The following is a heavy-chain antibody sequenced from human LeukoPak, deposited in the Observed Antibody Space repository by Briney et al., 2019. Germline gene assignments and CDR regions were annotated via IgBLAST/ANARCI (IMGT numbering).Heavy chain of an antibody. CDR1: GFTFSSYS. CDR2: ISSSSSYI. J-gene: IGHJ6*03. V-gene: IGHV3-21*01. Sequence: GGSLRLSCAASGFTFSSYSMNWVRQAPGKGLEWVSSISSSSSYIYYADSVKGRFTISRDNAKNSLYLQMNSLRAEDTAVYYCARDKGYDFWSGSPISYYMDVWGKGTTVTVSS. D-gene: IGHD3-3*01. CDR3: ARDKGYDFWSGSPISYYMDV.